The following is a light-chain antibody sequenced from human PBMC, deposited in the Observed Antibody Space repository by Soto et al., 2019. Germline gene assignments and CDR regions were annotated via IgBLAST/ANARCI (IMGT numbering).Light chain of an antibody. CDR2: EAS. CDR3: MQGLQVPIT. V-gene: IGKV2D-29*01. J-gene: IGKJ5*01. Sequence: EIVMTQTPLCLSVTPGQPASISCKSSQSLLHTDGKTYLYWYQQKSGQPPQLLVYEASKRFSGVPDRFTGSGSGTHFTLEIGLVEAENVGVDYCMQGLQVPITFTQATRLEIK. CDR1: QSLLHTDGKTY.